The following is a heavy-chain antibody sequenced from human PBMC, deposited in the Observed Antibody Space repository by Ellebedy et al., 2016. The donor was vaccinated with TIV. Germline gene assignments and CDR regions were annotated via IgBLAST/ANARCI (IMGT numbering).Heavy chain of an antibody. CDR2: IIPIFAAA. J-gene: IGHJ4*02. CDR3: AREGRYYNFWSGYYNSYNFDY. V-gene: IGHV1-69*13. Sequence: SVKVSXXASGGTFSSYAISWVRQAPGHGLEWMGGIIPIFAAAKYAQKFQGRVTITADESTSTAYMELNSLRSEDTAVYYCAREGRYYNFWSGYYNSYNFDYWGQGTLVTVSS. CDR1: GGTFSSYA. D-gene: IGHD3-3*01.